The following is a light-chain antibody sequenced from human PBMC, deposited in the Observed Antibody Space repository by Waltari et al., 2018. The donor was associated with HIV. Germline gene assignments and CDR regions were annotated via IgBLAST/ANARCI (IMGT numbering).Light chain of an antibody. J-gene: IGLJ3*02. V-gene: IGLV1-44*01. CDR2: SNN. CDR1: TSNIGSNT. Sequence: QSVLTQPPSASGTPGQRVTISWSGSTSNIGSNTVNWYQQVPRTAPKLLIYSNNQRPSGVPDRCSGSESGTSASLAISGLQSEDEADYYCAAWDDSLTGPVFSGGTKVTVL. CDR3: AAWDDSLTGPV.